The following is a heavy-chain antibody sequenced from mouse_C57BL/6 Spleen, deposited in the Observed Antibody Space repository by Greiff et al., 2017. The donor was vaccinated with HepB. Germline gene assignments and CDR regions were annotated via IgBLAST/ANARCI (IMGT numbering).Heavy chain of an antibody. CDR3: SRHIHYDYDEGPFDY. V-gene: IGHV5-6*02. D-gene: IGHD2-4*01. CDR1: GFTFSSYG. J-gene: IGHJ2*01. Sequence: DVKLVESGGDLVKPGGSLKLSCAASGFTFSSYGMSWVRQTPDKRLEWVATISSGGSYTYYPDSVKGRFTISRDNAKNTLYLQMSSLKSEDTAMYYCSRHIHYDYDEGPFDYWGQGTTLTVSS. CDR2: ISSGGSYT.